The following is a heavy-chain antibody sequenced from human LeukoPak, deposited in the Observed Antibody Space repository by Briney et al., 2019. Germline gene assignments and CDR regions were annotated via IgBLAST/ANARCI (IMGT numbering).Heavy chain of an antibody. V-gene: IGHV1-8*01. CDR2: MKPSSGNT. CDR3: ARAGY. J-gene: IGHJ4*02. Sequence: ASVKVSCKASRYIFTSYDINWVRQATGQGLEWMGWMKPSSGNTGYAQKFQGRVTMTRNTSTSTAYLELSSLRSEDTAVYYCARAGYWGQGTLVTVSS. CDR1: RYIFTSYD.